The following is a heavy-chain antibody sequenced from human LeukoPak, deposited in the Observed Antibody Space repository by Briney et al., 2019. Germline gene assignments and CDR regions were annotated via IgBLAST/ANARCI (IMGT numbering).Heavy chain of an antibody. J-gene: IGHJ1*01. CDR1: GFTFSNYA. Sequence: GGSLRLSCAASGFTFSNYAMHWVRQAPGKGLQWVAVISYDGSNKYYADSVKGRFTISRDNFKNTLYLQMNSLRAEDTAVYYCAKDGAVAPDRDAEYFQHWGQGTLVTVSS. V-gene: IGHV3-30*04. CDR2: ISYDGSNK. CDR3: AKDGAVAPDRDAEYFQH. D-gene: IGHD6-19*01.